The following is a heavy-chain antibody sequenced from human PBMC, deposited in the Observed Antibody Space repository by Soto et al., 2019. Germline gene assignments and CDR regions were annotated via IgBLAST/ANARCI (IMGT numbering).Heavy chain of an antibody. D-gene: IGHD3-22*01. CDR1: GYSFSYYG. Sequence: GASVKVSCKAFGYSFSYYGINWVRHAPGQGLEWMGWSNPYNGHKNYAQKFADRLTMTTDTSTATVSMELRNLKSDDTAVYYCARLGAYYQSLDPWGPGTLVTAPQ. V-gene: IGHV1-18*01. J-gene: IGHJ5*02. CDR3: ARLGAYYQSLDP. CDR2: SNPYNGHK.